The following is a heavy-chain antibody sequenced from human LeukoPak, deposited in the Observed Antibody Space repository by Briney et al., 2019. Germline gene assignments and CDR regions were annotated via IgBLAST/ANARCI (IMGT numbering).Heavy chain of an antibody. CDR2: INPNSGGT. V-gene: IGHV1-2*02. CDR3: ARSIVGATTFDY. CDR1: GYIFTGYY. J-gene: IGHJ4*02. D-gene: IGHD1-26*01. Sequence: ASVKVSCKASGYIFTGYYMHWVLQAPGQGLEWMGWINPNSGGTNYAQKFQGRVTISVDTSKNQFSLKLSSVTAADTAVYYCARSIVGATTFDYWGQGTLVTVSS.